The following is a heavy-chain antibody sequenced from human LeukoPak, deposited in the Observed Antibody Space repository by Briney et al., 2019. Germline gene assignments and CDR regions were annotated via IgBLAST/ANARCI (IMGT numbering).Heavy chain of an antibody. D-gene: IGHD6-13*01. Sequence: GGSLRLSCAASGFTFSTYEMNWVRQAPGKGLEWVSYISSSGTTMYYADSVKGRFTISRDNAKNSLYLQMNSLRAEDTAVYYCAREKGAAAGYFDYWGQGTLVTVSS. J-gene: IGHJ4*02. V-gene: IGHV3-48*03. CDR3: AREKGAAAGYFDY. CDR2: ISSSGTTM. CDR1: GFTFSTYE.